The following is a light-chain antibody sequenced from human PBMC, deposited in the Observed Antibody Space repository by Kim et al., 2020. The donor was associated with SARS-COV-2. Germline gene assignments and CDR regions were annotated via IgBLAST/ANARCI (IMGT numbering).Light chain of an antibody. CDR1: NIGSKS. V-gene: IGLV3-21*04. J-gene: IGLJ3*02. Sequence: SYELTQPPAVSEAPGTTARITCGGNNIGSKSVHWYQQKPGQAPVLVIYYDSDRPSGIPERFSGSNSGNTATLTISRLEAGDEADYYCQVWDGISDHVVFG. CDR3: QVWDGISDHVV. CDR2: YDS.